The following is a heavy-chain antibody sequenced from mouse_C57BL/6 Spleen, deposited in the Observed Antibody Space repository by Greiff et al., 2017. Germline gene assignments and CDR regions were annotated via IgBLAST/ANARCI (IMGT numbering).Heavy chain of an antibody. CDR2: IWRGGST. D-gene: IGHD4-1*01. CDR3: AKQEGTGRFAY. Sequence: QVQLQQSGPGLVQPSQSLSITCTVSGFSLTSYGVHWVRQSPGKGLEWLGVIWRGGSTDYNAAFMSRLSITKNNSKSQVFFQMNRLQAEDTAIYYCAKQEGTGRFAYWGQGTLVTVSA. V-gene: IGHV2-5*01. CDR1: GFSLTSYG. J-gene: IGHJ3*01.